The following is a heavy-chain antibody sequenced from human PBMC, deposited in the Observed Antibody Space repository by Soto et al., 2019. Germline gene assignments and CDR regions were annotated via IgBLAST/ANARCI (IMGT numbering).Heavy chain of an antibody. Sequence: EVQLVESGGGLVKPGGSLGRSCAASGFTFSSYSMNWVRQAPGKGLEWVSSISSSSSYIYYADSVKGRFTISRDNAKNSLYLQMNSLRAEDTAVYYCAAIWFGELGAHYYYGMDVWGQGTTVTVSS. CDR3: AAIWFGELGAHYYYGMDV. V-gene: IGHV3-21*01. CDR2: ISSSSSYI. CDR1: GFTFSSYS. D-gene: IGHD3-10*01. J-gene: IGHJ6*02.